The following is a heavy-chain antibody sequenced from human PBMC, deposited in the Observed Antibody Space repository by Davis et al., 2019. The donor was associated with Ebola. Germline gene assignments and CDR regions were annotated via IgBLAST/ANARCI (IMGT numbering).Heavy chain of an antibody. CDR2: IKQDGSEK. CDR1: GFTVSSNY. J-gene: IGHJ5*02. V-gene: IGHV3-7*03. D-gene: IGHD3-10*01. Sequence: GESLKISCAASGFTVSSNYMSWVRQAPGKGLEWVANIKQDGSEKYYVDSVKGRFTISRDNAKNSLYLQMNSLRAEDTAVYYCARVPLITMVRGVMGGNWFDPWGQGTLVTVSS. CDR3: ARVPLITMVRGVMGGNWFDP.